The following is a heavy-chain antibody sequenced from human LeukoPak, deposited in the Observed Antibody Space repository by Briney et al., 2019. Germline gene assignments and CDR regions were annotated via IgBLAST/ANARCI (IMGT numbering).Heavy chain of an antibody. CDR1: GYSFTSYW. Sequence: PGESLKISCKGSGYSFTSYWIGWVRQMPGKGLEWMGIIYPGDSDIRYSPSFQGQVSISVDKSISTAYLQWSSLKSSDTAIYYCARLAYCGGDCYRTTRGYFQHWGQGILVTVSS. J-gene: IGHJ1*01. CDR2: IYPGDSDI. D-gene: IGHD2-21*02. CDR3: ARLAYCGGDCYRTTRGYFQH. V-gene: IGHV5-51*01.